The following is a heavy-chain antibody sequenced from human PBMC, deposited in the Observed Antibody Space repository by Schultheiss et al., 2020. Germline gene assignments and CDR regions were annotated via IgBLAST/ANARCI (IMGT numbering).Heavy chain of an antibody. CDR3: ARDREVGIYYYYGMDV. CDR1: GFTFSDYY. J-gene: IGHJ6*02. CDR2: ISSSGSTI. V-gene: IGHV3-11*01. Sequence: GGSLRLSCAASGFTFSDYYMSWIRQAPGKGLEWVSYISSSGSTIYYADSVKGRFTISRDNAKNSLYLQMNSLRAEDTAVYYCARDREVGIYYYYGMDVWGQGTTVTVSS. D-gene: IGHD1-26*01.